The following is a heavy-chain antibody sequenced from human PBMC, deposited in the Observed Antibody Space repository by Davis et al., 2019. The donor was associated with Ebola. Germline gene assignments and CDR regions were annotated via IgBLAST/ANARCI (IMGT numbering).Heavy chain of an antibody. V-gene: IGHV1-2*02. D-gene: IGHD4-23*01. CDR2: ISPNSGAT. Sequence: ASVKVSCKASGYTFIDYYIHWVRQAPGQGLEWMGWISPNSGATIYAQRFQGRVTMTRDTSINTVYMELRRLRSDDTALYYCTTGVYGGYAFDIWGLGTLVTVSS. CDR1: GYTFIDYY. J-gene: IGHJ3*02. CDR3: TTGVYGGYAFDI.